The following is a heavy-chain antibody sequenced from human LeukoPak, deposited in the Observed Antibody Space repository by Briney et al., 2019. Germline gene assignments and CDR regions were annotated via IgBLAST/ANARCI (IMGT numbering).Heavy chain of an antibody. CDR1: GFTFSSSA. J-gene: IGHJ4*02. CDR2: ISNNGGYT. D-gene: IGHD5-24*01. V-gene: IGHV3-23*01. CDR3: AKDGPFNYYFDY. Sequence: GGSLRLSCAASGFTFSSSAMSWVRQAPGKGLEWVSAISNNGGYTYYADSVKGRFTISRDNSKNTLYLQMNSLRAEDTAVYYCAKDGPFNYYFDYWGQGTLVTVSS.